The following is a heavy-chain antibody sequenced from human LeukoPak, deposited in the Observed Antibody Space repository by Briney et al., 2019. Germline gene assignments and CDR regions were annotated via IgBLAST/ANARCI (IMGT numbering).Heavy chain of an antibody. V-gene: IGHV1-46*01. CDR1: GYTFTSYY. Sequence: ASVKVSCKASGYTFTSYYIHWMRQAPGQGLEWMGIINPSGGSTSYTQKFQGRVTITADESTSTAYMELSSLRSEDTAVYYCASRLYYYDSSGYRTNWFDPWGQGTLVTVSS. CDR2: INPSGGST. J-gene: IGHJ5*02. CDR3: ASRLYYYDSSGYRTNWFDP. D-gene: IGHD3-22*01.